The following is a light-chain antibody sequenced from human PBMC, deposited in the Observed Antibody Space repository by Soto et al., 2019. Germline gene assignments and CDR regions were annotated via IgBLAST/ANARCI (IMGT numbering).Light chain of an antibody. J-gene: IGLJ2*01. Sequence: QPASVSGSPGQSITISCTGTSSDVGGYKYVSWYQQHPGKVPKLIIYEVTNRPSGVSDRFSGSKSGNTASLTISGLQAEDEADYYCSSYTSISLVVFGGGTKLTVL. CDR2: EVT. CDR3: SSYTSISLVV. V-gene: IGLV2-14*01. CDR1: SSDVGGYKY.